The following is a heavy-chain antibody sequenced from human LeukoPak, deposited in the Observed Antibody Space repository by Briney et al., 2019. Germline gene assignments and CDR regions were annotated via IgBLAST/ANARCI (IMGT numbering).Heavy chain of an antibody. D-gene: IGHD2-15*01. CDR3: ALVGADFYYYYGVDV. CDR1: GGTFSSYA. J-gene: IGHJ6*02. CDR2: IIPILGIA. Sequence: SVKVSCKASGGTFSSYAISWVRQAPGQGLEWMGRIIPILGIANYAQKFQGRVTITADKSTSTAYMELSSLRSEDTAVYYCALVGADFYYYYGVDVWGQGTTVTVSS. V-gene: IGHV1-69*04.